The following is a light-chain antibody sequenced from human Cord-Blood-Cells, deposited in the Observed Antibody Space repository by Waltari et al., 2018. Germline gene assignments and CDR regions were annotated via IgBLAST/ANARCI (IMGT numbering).Light chain of an antibody. J-gene: IGKJ1*01. V-gene: IGKV2-30*02. CDR1: QSLVHSDGNTY. Sequence: DVVMTQSPLSLPVTLGQPASISCRSSQSLVHSDGNTYLNWFQQRPGQSPRRLIYKVSNRDSGVPDRFSGSGSGTDFTLKISRVEAEDVGVYYCMQDTHWPPTFGQGTKVEIK. CDR2: KVS. CDR3: MQDTHWPPT.